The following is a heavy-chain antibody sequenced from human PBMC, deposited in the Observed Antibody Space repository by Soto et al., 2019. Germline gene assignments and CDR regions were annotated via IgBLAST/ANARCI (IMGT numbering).Heavy chain of an antibody. D-gene: IGHD3-9*01. J-gene: IGHJ3*02. CDR1: GVCTRNVS. CDR2: GSSGVYT. V-gene: IGHV3-53*01. Sequence: SLKISFAPSGVCTRNVSTIWVRQAPGKCLDWAAVGSSGVYTSYADTVQGRVTIARDHSKNTVYLQMHTLRPEDTAVDYCARASPDILPCASNLFDIWGHGTLVTVSS. CDR3: ARASPDILPCASNLFDI.